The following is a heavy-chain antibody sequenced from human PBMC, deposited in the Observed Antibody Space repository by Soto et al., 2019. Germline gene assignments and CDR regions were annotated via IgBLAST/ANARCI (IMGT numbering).Heavy chain of an antibody. CDR3: TTDREYGSGSYYYYGMDV. D-gene: IGHD3-10*01. V-gene: IGHV3-15*01. J-gene: IGHJ6*02. CDR1: GFTFSSYG. Sequence: GSLRLSCAASGFTFSSYGMHWVRQAPGKGLEWVGRIKSKTDGGTTDYAAPVKGRFTISRDDSKNTLYLQMNSLKTEDTAVYYCTTDREYGSGSYYYYGMDVWGQGTTVTVSS. CDR2: IKSKTDGGTT.